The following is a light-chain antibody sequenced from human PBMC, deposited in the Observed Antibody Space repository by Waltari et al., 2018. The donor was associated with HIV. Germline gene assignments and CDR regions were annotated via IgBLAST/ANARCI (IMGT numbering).Light chain of an antibody. CDR1: QGISTY. CDR3: HQART. J-gene: IGKJ2*01. CDR2: AAS. Sequence: DIPLTQSPSFLSASVGERVTITSRASQGISTYLAWYQQKPGKAPKPLVYAASTLQSGVPSRFSGSASGTEFTLTISSLQPEYFATYYCHQARTFGQGTKLEI. V-gene: IGKV1-9*01.